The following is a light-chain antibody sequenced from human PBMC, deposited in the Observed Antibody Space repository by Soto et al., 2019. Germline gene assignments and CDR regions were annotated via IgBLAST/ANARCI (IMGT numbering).Light chain of an antibody. CDR3: QQIDSYPRT. CDR1: QGISS. J-gene: IGKJ1*01. Sequence: QLTQSPSSLSASVGDRVTITCRAGQGISSLAWYQQKPGKAPNLLISAASTLQTGVPSRFSGSGSGTDFALTISSLQPEDFATYYCQQIDSYPRTFGQGTKVEIK. V-gene: IGKV1-9*01. CDR2: AAS.